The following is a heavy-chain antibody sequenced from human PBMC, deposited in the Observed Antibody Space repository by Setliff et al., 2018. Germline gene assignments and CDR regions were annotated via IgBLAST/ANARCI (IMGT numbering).Heavy chain of an antibody. V-gene: IGHV4-61*05. J-gene: IGHJ5*02. CDR3: ARYNSSAACFDL. CDR1: GLSLSSTTYY. D-gene: IGHD1-20*01. CDR2: IFPTGTT. Sequence: SETLSLTCTVSGLSLSSTTYYWAWVRQPPGKGLEWIGRIFPTGTTNYNPDLKIRVTMSVDTSKKRFYLMLRSVTAADTSIYYCARYNSSAACFDLWGPGTLVTV.